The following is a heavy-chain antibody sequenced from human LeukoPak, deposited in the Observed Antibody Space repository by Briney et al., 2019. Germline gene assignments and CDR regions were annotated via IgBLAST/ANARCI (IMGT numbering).Heavy chain of an antibody. V-gene: IGHV1-2*06. CDR3: ARANGGGAYYPFDH. J-gene: IGHJ4*02. D-gene: IGHD2-21*02. CDR1: GYIFTDYY. CDR2: INPNSGGT. Sequence: ASVKVSCKASGYIFTDYYMHWVRQAPGQELGWMGRINPNSGGTNYAQKFQGRVTVARDTSTTTAYMELNRLTSDDTAVYYCARANGGGAYYPFDHWGQGTLVAVSS.